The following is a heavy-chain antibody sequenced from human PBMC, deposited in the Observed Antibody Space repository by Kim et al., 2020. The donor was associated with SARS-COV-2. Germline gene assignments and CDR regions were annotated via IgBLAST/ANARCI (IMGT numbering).Heavy chain of an antibody. J-gene: IGHJ6*02. D-gene: IGHD6-19*01. V-gene: IGHV3-11*04. CDR1: GFTFSDYY. CDR3: ARGVDGGNSYTMDV. Sequence: GGSLRLSCAASGFTFSDYYMSWIRQAPGKGLEWVSYISSGGSTKFYADSVKGRFTISRDNAKNSLYLQMNSLRAEDTAVFFCARGVDGGNSYTMDVWGQGTTVTVSS. CDR2: ISSGGSTK.